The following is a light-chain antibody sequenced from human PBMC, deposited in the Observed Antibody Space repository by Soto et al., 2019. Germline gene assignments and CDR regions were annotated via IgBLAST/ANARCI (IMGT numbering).Light chain of an antibody. Sequence: EIQMTQSPSTLSASVGHRITITCRASQTISKWLAWYQQKQGKAPKILIYDASSLESGVPSRFSGSVSGTEGTITISSLKQEDGSVYYCQQFNNWTLTFGGGTKVDIK. CDR1: QTISKW. V-gene: IGKV1-5*01. J-gene: IGKJ4*01. CDR3: QQFNNWTLT. CDR2: DAS.